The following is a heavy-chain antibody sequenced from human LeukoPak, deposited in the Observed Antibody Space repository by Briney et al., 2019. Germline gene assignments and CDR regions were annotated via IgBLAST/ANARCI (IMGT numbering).Heavy chain of an antibody. Sequence: GGSLRLSCAASVFTFSSYAMSWVRQAPGKGLEWVSAISGSGGSTYYADSVKGRFTLSRDNSKNTLYLQMNSLRTEDTAVYYCAKVLYSSSWYGAFDIWGQGTMVTVSS. CDR3: AKVLYSSSWYGAFDI. CDR1: VFTFSSYA. J-gene: IGHJ3*02. D-gene: IGHD6-13*01. V-gene: IGHV3-23*01. CDR2: ISGSGGST.